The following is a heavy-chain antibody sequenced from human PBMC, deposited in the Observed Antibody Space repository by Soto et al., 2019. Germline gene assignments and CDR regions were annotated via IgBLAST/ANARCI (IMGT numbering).Heavy chain of an antibody. D-gene: IGHD1-7*01. CDR1: GDSVSSNSAA. Sequence: PSQTLSLTCAISGDSVSSNSAAWNWIRQSPSRGLEWLGRTYYRSRWYNDYAVSVKSRITVNPDTSKNQFSLHLNSVTPEDTAVYYCAGTTSLQRYHLAVRDKGTTVPVSS. CDR3: AGTTSLQRYHLAV. CDR2: TYYRSRWYN. J-gene: IGHJ6*03. V-gene: IGHV6-1*01.